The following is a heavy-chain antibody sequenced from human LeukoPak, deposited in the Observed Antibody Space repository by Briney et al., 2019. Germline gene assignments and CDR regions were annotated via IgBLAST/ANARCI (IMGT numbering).Heavy chain of an antibody. CDR2: IYYSGST. Sequence: PSETLSLTCTVSGGSMSPYHWGWIRQPPGKGLEWTGYIYYSGSTNYNPSLKSRVTISVDTSKNQFSLKLSSVTAADTAVYYCARAALRLFDPWGQGTLVTVSS. CDR3: ARAALRLFDP. V-gene: IGHV4-59*12. CDR1: GGSMSPYH. J-gene: IGHJ5*02.